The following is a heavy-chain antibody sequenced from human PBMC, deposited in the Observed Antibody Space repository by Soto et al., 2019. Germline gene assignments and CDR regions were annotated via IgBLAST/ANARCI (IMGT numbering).Heavy chain of an antibody. CDR3: ARPFGDYGDYAWSLRY. Sequence: QVQLVQSGAEVKKPGASVKVSCKASGYTFSGYAMGWVRQAPGQGLEWMGWISAYNGNTDYAQKFQGRVTMTTYTSTRTAYMELRSLPSDDTAVYYCARPFGDYGDYAWSLRYWGQGTLVTVSS. CDR2: ISAYNGNT. J-gene: IGHJ4*02. CDR1: GYTFSGYA. V-gene: IGHV1-18*01. D-gene: IGHD4-17*01.